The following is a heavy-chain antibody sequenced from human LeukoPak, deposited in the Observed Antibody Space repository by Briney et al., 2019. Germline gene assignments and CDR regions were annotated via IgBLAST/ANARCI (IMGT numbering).Heavy chain of an antibody. CDR3: ARVRKDIVVVPAFYYYYYYMDV. V-gene: IGHV1-18*01. J-gene: IGHJ6*03. CDR1: GYTFTSYG. CDR2: ISAYNGNT. Sequence: ASVKVSCKASGYTFTSYGISWARQAPGQGLEWMGWISAYNGNTNYAQKLQGRVTMTTDTSTSTAYMELRSLRSDDTAVYYCARVRKDIVVVPAFYYYYYYMDVWGKGTTVTVSS. D-gene: IGHD2-2*01.